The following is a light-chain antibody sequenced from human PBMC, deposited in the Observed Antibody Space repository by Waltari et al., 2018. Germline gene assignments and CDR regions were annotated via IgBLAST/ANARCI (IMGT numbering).Light chain of an antibody. J-gene: IGLJ2*01. CDR3: SSYASSSTLL. CDR1: SNDVGGYNY. CDR2: EVS. V-gene: IGLV2-14*01. Sequence: QSALTQPASVSGSPGQSITISCTGTSNDVGGYNYVSWYQQHPGKAPKLMIYEVSNRPSGVSNRVSGSKAGNTASLTISGLQAEDEADYYCSSYASSSTLLFGGGTKLTVL.